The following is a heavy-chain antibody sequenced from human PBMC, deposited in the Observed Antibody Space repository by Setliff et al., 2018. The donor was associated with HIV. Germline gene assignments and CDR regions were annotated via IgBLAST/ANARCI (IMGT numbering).Heavy chain of an antibody. V-gene: IGHV4-59*12. Sequence: LSLTCSVSGGSISRYYWSWIRQPPGKGLEWIGYIYYSGSTYYNPSLKSRLTLSLDTSKNQFSLKLSSMTAADTAVYYCARGNGYSYGLMSAFDIWGQGTMVTVSS. CDR2: IYYSGST. D-gene: IGHD5-18*01. CDR3: ARGNGYSYGLMSAFDI. CDR1: GGSISRYY. J-gene: IGHJ3*02.